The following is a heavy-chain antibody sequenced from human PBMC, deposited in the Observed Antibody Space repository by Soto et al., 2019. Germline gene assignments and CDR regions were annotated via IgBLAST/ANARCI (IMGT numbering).Heavy chain of an antibody. D-gene: IGHD3-16*01. Sequence: QVQLVQSGAEVKKPGASVKVSCKASGYTFTNFGISWVRQAPGQGLEWMGWISAYNGNTNYAQNFQGRVTMTTDTTTSTAYMELRGLRSDDTAVYAGERGGTPIDYWGQGTLVTVSS. V-gene: IGHV1-18*01. J-gene: IGHJ4*02. CDR3: ERGGTPIDY. CDR2: ISAYNGNT. CDR1: GYTFTNFG.